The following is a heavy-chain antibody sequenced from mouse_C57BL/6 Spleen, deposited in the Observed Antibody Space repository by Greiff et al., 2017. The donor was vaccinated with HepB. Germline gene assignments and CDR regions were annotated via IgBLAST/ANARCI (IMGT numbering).Heavy chain of an antibody. CDR3: AGNYDYDGGYFDC. V-gene: IGHV1-81*01. J-gene: IGHJ2*01. CDR2: IYPRSGNT. CDR1: GYTFPSYG. Sequence: VKLMESGAELARPGASVKLSCKASGYTFPSYGISWVKQRTGQGLEWIGEIYPRSGNTYYNEKFKGKATLTADKSSSTAYMELRSLTSEDSAVYFYAGNYDYDGGYFDCWGQGTTLTVSS. D-gene: IGHD2-4*01.